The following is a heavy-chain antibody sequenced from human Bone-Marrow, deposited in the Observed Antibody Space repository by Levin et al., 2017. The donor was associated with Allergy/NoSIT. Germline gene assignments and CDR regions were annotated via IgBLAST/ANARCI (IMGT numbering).Heavy chain of an antibody. V-gene: IGHV3-23*01. CDR3: AKKQGGTSGFSFDV. D-gene: IGHD1-1*01. CDR2: ITGGGFNT. Sequence: GGSLRLSCAVSGFTISDYAMAWVRQAPGKGLEWVSVITGGGFNTYYGDSVKGRFTVSRDDSKDTLYLDLNSLRAEDTAVYYCAKKQGGTSGFSFDVWGQGTMVTVSS. J-gene: IGHJ3*01. CDR1: GFTISDYA.